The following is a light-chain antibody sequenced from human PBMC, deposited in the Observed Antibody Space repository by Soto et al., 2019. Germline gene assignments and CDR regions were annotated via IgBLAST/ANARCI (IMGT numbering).Light chain of an antibody. Sequence: DIQMTQSPSTLSASVGDRVTITCRATQSIINWLAWYQQKPGKAPKLLIYDASTLESGVPSRFSGSGSGTEFTLTISGLQPDDFATYYCQQGWTFGQGTKVDVK. CDR2: DAS. V-gene: IGKV1-5*01. CDR3: QQGWT. CDR1: QSIINW. J-gene: IGKJ1*01.